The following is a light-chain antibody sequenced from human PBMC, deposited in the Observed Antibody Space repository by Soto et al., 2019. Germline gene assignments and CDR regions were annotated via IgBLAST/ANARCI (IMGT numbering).Light chain of an antibody. Sequence: QSALTQPASVSGSPGQSITISCTGTSVDVGTYNLVSWYQHHPGKAPKLMIYEGSNRPSGVSHRFSGSQSGNTASLTISGLQAEDEADYCCSSYAGAVAFGGGTKLTVL. V-gene: IGLV2-23*01. CDR1: SVDVGTYNL. J-gene: IGLJ2*01. CDR3: SSYAGAVA. CDR2: EGS.